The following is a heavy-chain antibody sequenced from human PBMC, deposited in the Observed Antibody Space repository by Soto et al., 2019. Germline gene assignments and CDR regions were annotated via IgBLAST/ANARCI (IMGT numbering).Heavy chain of an antibody. D-gene: IGHD2-15*01. CDR1: GDSVSSNSVA. CDR3: ACLHSFGSDSFDI. J-gene: IGHJ3*02. Sequence: SQTLSLTCVISGDSVSSNSVAWNWIRQSPSRGLEWLGRTYYRSKWYNNYAVSVKSRITINPDTSKNQFSLQLNSVSPEDTAVYFCACLHSFGSDSFDIWGQGTMVTVSS. CDR2: TYYRSKWYN. V-gene: IGHV6-1*01.